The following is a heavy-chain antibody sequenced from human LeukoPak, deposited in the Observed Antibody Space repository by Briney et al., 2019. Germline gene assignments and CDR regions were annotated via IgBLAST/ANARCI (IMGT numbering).Heavy chain of an antibody. CDR1: GFTFSSYA. Sequence: GGSLRLSCAASGFTFSSYAMSWARQAPGKGLEWVSVITSGGSTYYADSVKGRFTISREDAKNTLYLQMNSLRAEDTAVYYCATPRMVRRVIISSDYWGQGTLVTVSS. CDR3: ATPRMVRRVIISSDY. V-gene: IGHV3-23*01. J-gene: IGHJ4*02. CDR2: ITSGGST. D-gene: IGHD3-10*01.